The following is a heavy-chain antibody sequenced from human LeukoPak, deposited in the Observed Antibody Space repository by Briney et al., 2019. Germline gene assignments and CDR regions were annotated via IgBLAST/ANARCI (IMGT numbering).Heavy chain of an antibody. V-gene: IGHV3-11*04. J-gene: IGHJ6*03. CDR1: GFTFSDYF. Sequence: GGSLRLSCAASGFTFSDYFMSWIRQAPGKGLERVSYISSSGSTIYYADSVKGRFTISRDNAKNSLYLQMNSLRAEDTAVYYCARASSWYISYYYYYMDVWGKGTTVTVSS. CDR3: ARASSWYISYYYYYMDV. D-gene: IGHD6-13*01. CDR2: ISSSGSTI.